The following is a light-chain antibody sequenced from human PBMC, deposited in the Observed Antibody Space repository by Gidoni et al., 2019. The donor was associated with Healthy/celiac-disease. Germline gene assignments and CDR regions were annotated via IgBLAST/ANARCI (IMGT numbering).Light chain of an antibody. CDR3: QTWGTGIWV. CDR1: SGHSSYA. CDR2: LNSDGSH. Sequence: HLVLTQSPSASASLGASVKLTCTLSSGHSSYAIAWHQQQPEKGPRYLMKLNSDGSHSKGAGLPDRFSGSSSGAERYLTISSLQSEDEADYYCQTWGTGIWVFGGGTKLTVL. V-gene: IGLV4-69*01. J-gene: IGLJ3*02.